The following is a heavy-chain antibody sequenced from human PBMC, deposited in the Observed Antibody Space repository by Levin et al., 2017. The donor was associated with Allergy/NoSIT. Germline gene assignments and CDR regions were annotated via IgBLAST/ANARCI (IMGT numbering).Heavy chain of an antibody. Sequence: GGSLRLSCAASGFTFSTYAMNWVRQAPGKGLEWVSYISGSSNTKQYADSVKGRFTISRDNAKNSLYLQMNSLRAEDTAVYYCARTSWGSSGYYHNWGQGTLVTVSS. J-gene: IGHJ4*02. CDR2: ISGSSNTK. CDR1: GFTFSTYA. V-gene: IGHV3-48*01. CDR3: ARTSWGSSGYYHN. D-gene: IGHD3-22*01.